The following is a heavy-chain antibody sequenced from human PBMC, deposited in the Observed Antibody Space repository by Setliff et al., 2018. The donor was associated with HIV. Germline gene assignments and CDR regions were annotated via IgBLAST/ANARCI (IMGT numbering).Heavy chain of an antibody. CDR2: INVNSGGT. CDR3: AREGSPIYYFDY. V-gene: IGHV1-2*02. Sequence: VKVSCKASGYLFTGYYMHWVRQAPGQGLEWMGWINVNSGGTKYAQKFQGRVTMTRDTPISTAYMEVSSLRSDDTAVYYCAREGSPIYYFDYWSQGTLVTVSS. J-gene: IGHJ4*02. D-gene: IGHD3-10*01. CDR1: GYLFTGYY.